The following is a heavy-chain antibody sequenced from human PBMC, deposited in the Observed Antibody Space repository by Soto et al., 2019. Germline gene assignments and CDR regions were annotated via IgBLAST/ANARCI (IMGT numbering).Heavy chain of an antibody. Sequence: PGGSLRLSCAASGFTFDDYAMHWVRQAPGKGLEWVSGISWNSGSIGYADSVKGRFTISRDNAKNSLYLQMNSLRAEDTALYYCARPRVLTHYSSRHLSFDYWGQGTLVTVSS. CDR3: ARPRVLTHYSSRHLSFDY. V-gene: IGHV3-9*01. CDR1: GFTFDDYA. CDR2: ISWNSGSI. D-gene: IGHD6-13*01. J-gene: IGHJ4*02.